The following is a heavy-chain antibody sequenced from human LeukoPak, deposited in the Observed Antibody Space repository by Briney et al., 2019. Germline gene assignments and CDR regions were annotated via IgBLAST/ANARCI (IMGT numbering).Heavy chain of an antibody. CDR3: AKDLSSYGDYSDY. J-gene: IGHJ4*02. CDR2: ISGSGGST. D-gene: IGHD4-17*01. V-gene: IGHV3-23*01. Sequence: GGSLRLSCAASGFTFSGYAMSWVRQAPGKGLEWVSAISGSGGSTYYADSVKGRFTISRDNSKNTLYLQMNSLRAEDTAVYYCAKDLSSYGDYSDYWGQGTLVTVSS. CDR1: GFTFSGYA.